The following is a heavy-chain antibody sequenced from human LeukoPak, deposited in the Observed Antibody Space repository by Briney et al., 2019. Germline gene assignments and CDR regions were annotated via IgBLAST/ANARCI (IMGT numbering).Heavy chain of an antibody. D-gene: IGHD4-11*01. CDR1: GFTFSSYS. V-gene: IGHV3-21*01. J-gene: IGHJ6*03. CDR3: AREASDTVTRRYYYYMDI. CDR2: ISSSSSYI. Sequence: TGGSLRLSCAASGFTFSSYSMNWVRQAPGKGLEWVSSISSSSSYIYYADSVKGRFTISRDNAKNSLYLQMNSLRAEDTAVYYCAREASDTVTRRYYYYMDIWGKGTTVTVSS.